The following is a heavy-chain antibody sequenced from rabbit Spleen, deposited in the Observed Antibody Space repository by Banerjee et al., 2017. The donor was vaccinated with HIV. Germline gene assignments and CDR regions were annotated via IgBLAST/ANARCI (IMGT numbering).Heavy chain of an antibody. V-gene: IGHV1S45*01. CDR3: ARDTGSSFSTYGMDL. J-gene: IGHJ6*01. CDR2: IEGGYSAFS. Sequence: QEQLVESGGGLVQPEGSLTLTCTASGFSFSSSYYICWVRQAPGKGLEWIACIEGGYSAFSYFASWAKGRFTISKTSSTTVTLQMTSLTVADTATYFCARDTGSSFSTYGMDLWGPGTLVTVS. D-gene: IGHD8-1*01. CDR1: GFSFSSSYY.